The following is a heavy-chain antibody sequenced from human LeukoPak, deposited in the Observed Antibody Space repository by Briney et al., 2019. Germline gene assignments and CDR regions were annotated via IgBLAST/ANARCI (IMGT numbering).Heavy chain of an antibody. D-gene: IGHD3-22*01. J-gene: IGHJ4*02. Sequence: GRSLRLSCAASGFTFSSYGMHWVRQAPGKGLEWVAVISYDGSNKYYADSVKGRFTISRDNSKNTLYLQMNSLRAEDTAVYYCANPPTYYYDSSGYLPLGYWGQGTLVTVSS. CDR2: ISYDGSNK. CDR3: ANPPTYYYDSSGYLPLGY. V-gene: IGHV3-30*18. CDR1: GFTFSSYG.